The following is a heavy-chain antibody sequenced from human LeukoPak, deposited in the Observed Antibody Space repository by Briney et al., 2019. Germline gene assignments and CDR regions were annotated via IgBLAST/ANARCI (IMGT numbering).Heavy chain of an antibody. D-gene: IGHD4-17*01. Sequence: SETLSLTCTVSGGSISSSYYYWGWIRQPPGKGLEWIGSIYYSGSTYYSPSLKSRVSLSVDTSKNQFSLRLSSVTAADTAVYYCARWASDGDIRYYFDNWGQGTLVTVSS. CDR2: IYYSGST. V-gene: IGHV4-39*01. J-gene: IGHJ4*02. CDR1: GGSISSSYYY. CDR3: ARWASDGDIRYYFDN.